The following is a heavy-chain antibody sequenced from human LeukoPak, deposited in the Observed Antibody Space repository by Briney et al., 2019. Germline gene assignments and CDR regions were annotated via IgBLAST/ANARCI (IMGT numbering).Heavy chain of an antibody. V-gene: IGHV3-23*01. D-gene: IGHD6-13*01. Sequence: GGSLRLSCAASGFTFSSYAMSWVRQALGKGLEWVSAISGSGGSTYYADSVKGRFTISRDNSKNTLYLQMNSLRAEDTAVYYCAKEWRQLVEGHWYFDLWGRGTLVTVSS. J-gene: IGHJ2*01. CDR1: GFTFSSYA. CDR2: ISGSGGST. CDR3: AKEWRQLVEGHWYFDL.